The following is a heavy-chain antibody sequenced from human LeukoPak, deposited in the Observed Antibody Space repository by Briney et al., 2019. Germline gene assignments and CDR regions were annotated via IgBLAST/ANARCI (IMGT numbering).Heavy chain of an antibody. CDR1: GGSISSYY. J-gene: IGHJ4*02. D-gene: IGHD3-10*01. V-gene: IGHV3-23*01. CDR2: ISSSGGST. CDR3: AKAAGEYYFDY. Sequence: ETLSLTCTVSGGSISSYYWSWVRQAPGKELEWVSGISSSGGSTYYADSVKGRFTISRDNSKNTLYLQMNSLRDEDTAVYYCAKAAGEYYFDYWGQGTLVTVSS.